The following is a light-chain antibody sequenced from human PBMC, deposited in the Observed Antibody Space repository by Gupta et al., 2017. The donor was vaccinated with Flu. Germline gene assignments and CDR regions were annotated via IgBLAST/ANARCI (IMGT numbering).Light chain of an antibody. Sequence: DIQMTPSPSTLSASGGDRVTITCRASQGISSWLAWYQQKPGKAPKLLTYEASSLESGVPSRFSGSGSGTEFTLTISSLQPDDFATYYCQQYNSYSLTFGQGTKVEIK. J-gene: IGKJ1*01. CDR3: QQYNSYSLT. CDR1: QGISSW. CDR2: EAS. V-gene: IGKV1-5*03.